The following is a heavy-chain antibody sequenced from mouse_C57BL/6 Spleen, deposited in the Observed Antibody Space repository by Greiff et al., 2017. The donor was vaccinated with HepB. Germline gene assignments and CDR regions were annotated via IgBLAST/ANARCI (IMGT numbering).Heavy chain of an antibody. J-gene: IGHJ2*01. CDR3: ARSDCYLPNFDY. CDR1: GYTFTSYW. CDR2: IDPSDSYT. D-gene: IGHD2-3*01. Sequence: QVQLQQPGAELVKPGASVKLSCKASGYTFTSYWMQWVKQRPGQGLEWIGEIDPSDSYTNYNQKFKGKATLTVDTSSSTAYMQLSSLTSEDSAVYYCARSDCYLPNFDYWGQGTTLTVSS. V-gene: IGHV1-50*01.